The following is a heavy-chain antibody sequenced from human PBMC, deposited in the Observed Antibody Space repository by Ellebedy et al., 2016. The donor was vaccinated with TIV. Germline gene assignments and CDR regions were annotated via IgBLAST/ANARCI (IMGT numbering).Heavy chain of an antibody. D-gene: IGHD2-15*01. J-gene: IGHJ6*02. Sequence: KVSCKGSGYSFTSYCIGWVRQMPGKGLEWMGIIYPGDSDTSYSPSFQGQVTISADKSISTAYLQLSSLKASDPAMYYCARHSVGYCSGGSCYSYSMDVWGQGTTVTVSS. V-gene: IGHV5-51*01. CDR1: GYSFTSYC. CDR3: ARHSVGYCSGGSCYSYSMDV. CDR2: IYPGDSDT.